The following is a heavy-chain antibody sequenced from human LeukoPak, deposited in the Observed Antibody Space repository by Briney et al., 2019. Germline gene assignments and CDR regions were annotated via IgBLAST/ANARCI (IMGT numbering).Heavy chain of an antibody. V-gene: IGHV3-48*03. Sequence: PGGSLRLSCAASGFSFSNYEMNWVRQAPGKGLEWVSYISSSGSTIYYADSVKGRFTISRDNAKNSLYLQMNSLRAEDTAVYYCARDKKYDKTRPGDAFDIWGQGTMVTASS. J-gene: IGHJ3*02. CDR1: GFSFSNYE. CDR3: ARDKKYDKTRPGDAFDI. D-gene: IGHD3-22*01. CDR2: ISSSGSTI.